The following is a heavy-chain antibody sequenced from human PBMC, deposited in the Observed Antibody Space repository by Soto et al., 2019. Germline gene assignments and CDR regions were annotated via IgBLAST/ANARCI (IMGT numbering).Heavy chain of an antibody. D-gene: IGHD3-22*01. CDR1: GFTFSSYS. CDR3: ARTHTYYYDSSGYYPAEYFQH. CDR2: ISSSSSYI. V-gene: IGHV3-21*01. Sequence: GGSLRLSCAASGFTFSSYSMNWVRQAPGKGLEWVSSISSSSSYIYYADSVKGRFTISRDNAKNSLYFQMNSLRAEDTAVYYCARTHTYYYDSSGYYPAEYFQHWGQGTLVTVSS. J-gene: IGHJ1*01.